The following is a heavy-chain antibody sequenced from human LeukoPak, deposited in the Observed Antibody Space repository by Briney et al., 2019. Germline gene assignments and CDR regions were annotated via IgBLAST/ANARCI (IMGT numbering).Heavy chain of an antibody. V-gene: IGHV4-34*01. Sequence: NPSETLSLTCAVYGGSFGGYYWSWIRRPPGKGLEWIGEINHSGSTNYNPSLKSRVTISVDTSKNQFSLKLSSVTAADTAVYYCARGQRIRYFDHWGQGTLVTVSS. CDR2: INHSGST. CDR1: GGSFGGYY. CDR3: ARGQRIRYFDH. D-gene: IGHD3-9*01. J-gene: IGHJ4*02.